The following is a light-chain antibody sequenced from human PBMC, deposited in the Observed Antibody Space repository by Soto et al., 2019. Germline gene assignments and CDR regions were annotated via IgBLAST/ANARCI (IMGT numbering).Light chain of an antibody. CDR3: QQYNNCWT. Sequence: EIVRTQSPATLSVSPGERATLSGRASQSVSSNLAWYQQKPGQAPRLLIYGASTRATGIPARFSGSGSGTELTLTISSLQSEDFAVYYCQQYNNCWTFGQGTKVDIK. CDR2: GAS. CDR1: QSVSSN. J-gene: IGKJ1*01. V-gene: IGKV3-15*01.